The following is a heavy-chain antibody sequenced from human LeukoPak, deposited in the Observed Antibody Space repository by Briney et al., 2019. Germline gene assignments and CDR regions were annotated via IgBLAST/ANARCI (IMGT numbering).Heavy chain of an antibody. D-gene: IGHD3-16*01. V-gene: IGHV4-30-2*02. J-gene: IGHJ4*02. Sequence: SQTLSLTCTVSGGSISSGDYYWSWIRQPPGRGLEWIGYIYHSGSTYYNPSLKSRVTISVDTSKNQFSLKLSSVTAADTAVYYCARSAFGDYSFDYWGQGTLVTVSS. CDR2: IYHSGST. CDR1: GGSISSGDYY. CDR3: ARSAFGDYSFDY.